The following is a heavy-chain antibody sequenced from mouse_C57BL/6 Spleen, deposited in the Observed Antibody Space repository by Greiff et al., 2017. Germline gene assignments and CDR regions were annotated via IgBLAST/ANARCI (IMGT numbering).Heavy chain of an antibody. J-gene: IGHJ4*01. CDR1: GYTFTSYW. CDR2: IDPSDSYT. CDR3: ARENPYYARDY. Sequence: QVQLQQPGAELVRPGTSVKLSCKASGYTFTSYWMHWVKQRPGQGLEWIGVIDPSDSYTNYNQKFKGKATLTVDTSSSTAYMQLSSLTSEDSAVYYCARENPYYARDYWGQGTSVTVSS. V-gene: IGHV1-59*01.